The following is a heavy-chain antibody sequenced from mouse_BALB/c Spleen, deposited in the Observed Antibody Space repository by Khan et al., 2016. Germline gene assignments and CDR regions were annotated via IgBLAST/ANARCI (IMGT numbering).Heavy chain of an antibody. Sequence: QVQLQQSGAELARPGASVKLSCKASGYTFTNYWMQWVKQRPGQGPEWIGAIYPGDGDTRYTQKFKAKATLTADESSSTASMQLSSLASEDSAVSYCARSKIRGYFDYWGQGTTLTVSS. CDR2: IYPGDGDT. CDR1: GYTFTNYW. J-gene: IGHJ2*01. D-gene: IGHD2-4*01. V-gene: IGHV1-87*01. CDR3: ARSKIRGYFDY.